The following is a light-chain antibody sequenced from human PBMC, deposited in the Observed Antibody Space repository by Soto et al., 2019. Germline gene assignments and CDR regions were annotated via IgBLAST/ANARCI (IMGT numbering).Light chain of an antibody. J-gene: IGKJ1*01. CDR1: QSISVW. CDR2: KAS. CDR3: QQYNSYSPT. Sequence: DIQMNQSPSTLSASVGDRVTITCRASQSISVWLAWYQQKAGKAPNLLIYKASRLESGVPSRFSGSGSETEFTLTISGLQPGDSATYYCQQYNSYSPTFGQGTKVDI. V-gene: IGKV1-5*03.